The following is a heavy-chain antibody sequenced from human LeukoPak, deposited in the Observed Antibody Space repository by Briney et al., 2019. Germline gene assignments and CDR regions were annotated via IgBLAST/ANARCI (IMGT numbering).Heavy chain of an antibody. Sequence: GASVKVSCKASGGTFSSYAISWVRQAPGQGLEWMGRIIPIFGTANYAQKFQGRVTMTRDTSTSTVYMELSSLRSEDTAVYYCARDRYCSSTSCYGYFQHWGQGTLVTVSS. D-gene: IGHD2-2*01. J-gene: IGHJ1*01. V-gene: IGHV1-69*05. CDR2: IIPIFGTA. CDR1: GGTFSSYA. CDR3: ARDRYCSSTSCYGYFQH.